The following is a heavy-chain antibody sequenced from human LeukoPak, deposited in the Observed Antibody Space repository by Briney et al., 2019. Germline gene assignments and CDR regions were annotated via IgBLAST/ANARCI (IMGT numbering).Heavy chain of an antibody. CDR2: INPNSGGT. Sequence: ASVKVSCRPSGYXFTAYYIHWVRQAPGQGLEWMGWINPNSGGTDYAQKFQGRVTMTRDTSISTVYMELSRLTYDDTAVYYCARGVGVDSLRRLDPWGQGTLVTVSS. CDR3: ARGVGVDSLRRLDP. CDR1: GYXFTAYY. J-gene: IGHJ5*02. D-gene: IGHD3-22*01. V-gene: IGHV1-2*02.